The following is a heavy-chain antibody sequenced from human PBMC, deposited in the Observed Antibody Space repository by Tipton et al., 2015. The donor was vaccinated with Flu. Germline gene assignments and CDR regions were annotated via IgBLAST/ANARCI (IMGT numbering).Heavy chain of an antibody. Sequence: SLRLSCATSGFPFSGYWFHWVRQAPGEGLVWLSRINTDGSTRDYADFVEGRFTISRDNAKKIVYLQMDSLRVEDTALYYCARDSHYYESSASLDLDVWSPGSMVTVSS. V-gene: IGHV3-74*01. D-gene: IGHD3-22*01. J-gene: IGHJ3*01. CDR3: ARDSHYYESSASLDLDV. CDR2: INTDGSTR. CDR1: GFPFSGYW.